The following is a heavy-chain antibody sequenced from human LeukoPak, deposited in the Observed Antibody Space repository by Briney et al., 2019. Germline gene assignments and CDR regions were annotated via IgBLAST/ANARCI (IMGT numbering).Heavy chain of an antibody. D-gene: IGHD2-15*01. V-gene: IGHV4-59*01. CDR3: ARRYCSGGNCYGDNWFDP. Sequence: SETLSLTCTVSGGSISSYYWSWIRQPPGKGLEWIGYIYYSGSTNYNPSLKSRVTISVDTSKNQFSLKLSSVTAADTAVYYCARRYCSGGNCYGDNWFDPWGQGTLVTVSS. J-gene: IGHJ5*02. CDR1: GGSISSYY. CDR2: IYYSGST.